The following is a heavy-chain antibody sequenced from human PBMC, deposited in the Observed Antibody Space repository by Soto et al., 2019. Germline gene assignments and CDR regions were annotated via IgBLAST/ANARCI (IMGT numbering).Heavy chain of an antibody. D-gene: IGHD3-22*01. CDR3: ARQIYDSDTGPNSQYYFDS. Sequence: PGESLKISCKGSGYSFAGYWITWVRQKPGKGLEWMGRIDPSDSQTYYSPSFRGHVTISVTKSITTVFLQWSSLSASDTAMYYCARQIYDSDTGPNSQYYFDSWGQGTPVTVSS. CDR2: IDPSDSQT. CDR1: GYSFAGYW. J-gene: IGHJ4*02. V-gene: IGHV5-10-1*01.